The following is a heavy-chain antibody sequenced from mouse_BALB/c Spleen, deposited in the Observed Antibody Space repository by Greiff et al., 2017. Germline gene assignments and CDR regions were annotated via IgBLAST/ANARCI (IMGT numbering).Heavy chain of an antibody. D-gene: IGHD1-1*01. V-gene: IGHV1-82*01. CDR3: ARGGYYYGSMDY. CDR1: GYAFSSSW. J-gene: IGHJ4*01. CDR2: IYPGDGDT. Sequence: QVQLQQSGPELVKPGASVKISCKASGYAFSSSWMNWVKQRPGQGLEWIGRIYPGDGDTNYNGKFKGKATLTADKSSSTAYMQLSSLTSVDSAVYFCARGGYYYGSMDYWGQGTSVTVSS.